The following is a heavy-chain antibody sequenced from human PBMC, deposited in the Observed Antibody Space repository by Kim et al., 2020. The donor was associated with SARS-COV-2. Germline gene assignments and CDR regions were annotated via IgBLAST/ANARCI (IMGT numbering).Heavy chain of an antibody. V-gene: IGHV3-64D*09. D-gene: IGHD3-22*01. J-gene: IGHJ4*02. CDR2: ISSNGGST. CDR1: GFTFSSYA. Sequence: GGSLRLSCSASGFTFSSYAMHWVRQAPGKGLEYVSAISSNGGSTYYADSVKGRFTSSRDNSKNTLYLQMSSLRAEDTAVYYCVKDGSGYYWGFDYWGQGTLVTVSS. CDR3: VKDGSGYYWGFDY.